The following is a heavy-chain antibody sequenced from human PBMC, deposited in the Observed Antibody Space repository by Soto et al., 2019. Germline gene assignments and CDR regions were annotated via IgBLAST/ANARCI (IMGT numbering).Heavy chain of an antibody. V-gene: IGHV4-30-4*01. CDR1: GGSISSGDYY. Sequence: SETLSLTCTVSGGSISSGDYYWSWIRQPPGKGLECIGYIYYSGSTYYNPSLKSRVTISVDTSKNQFSLRLSSVTAAGTAVYYCASRKSSPYFDYWGQGTLVTVSS. D-gene: IGHD3-10*01. CDR2: IYYSGST. J-gene: IGHJ4*02. CDR3: ASRKSSPYFDY.